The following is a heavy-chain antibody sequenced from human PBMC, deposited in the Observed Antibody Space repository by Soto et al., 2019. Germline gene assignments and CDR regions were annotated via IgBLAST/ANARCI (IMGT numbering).Heavy chain of an antibody. V-gene: IGHV4-31*03. CDR2: IYYSGST. CDR1: GGSISSGGYY. J-gene: IGHJ6*02. Sequence: SETLSLTCTVSGGSISSGGYYWSWIRQHPGKGLEWIGYIYYSGSTYYNPSLKSRVTISVDTSKNQFSLKLSSVTAADTAVYYCARGGSSWYYYYYGMDVWGQGTTVTVSS. CDR3: ARGGSSWYYYYYGMDV. D-gene: IGHD6-13*01.